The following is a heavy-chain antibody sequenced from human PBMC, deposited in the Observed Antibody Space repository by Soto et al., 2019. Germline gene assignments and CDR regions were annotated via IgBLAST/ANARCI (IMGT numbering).Heavy chain of an antibody. CDR2: IYNGGRT. D-gene: IGHD7-27*01. J-gene: IGHJ4*02. Sequence: QVQLQESGPGLVKPSQTLSLTYTVSGGSISTVNYWWSWIRQSPDMGLEWIGHIYNGGRTYNNPSLESRVTMSVDTSKNQLSLTLSSVSAADTAVYYCARGPSGDKVDSWGQGTLVTVSS. CDR3: ARGPSGDKVDS. CDR1: GGSISTVNYW. V-gene: IGHV4-30-4*01.